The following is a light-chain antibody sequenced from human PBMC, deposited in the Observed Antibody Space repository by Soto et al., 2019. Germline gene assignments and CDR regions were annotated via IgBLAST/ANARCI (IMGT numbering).Light chain of an antibody. Sequence: DIQMTQSPSTLSASVGDRVTITCRASQSLSSWLAWYQQKPGKAPKLLIFDASTLEGGVPSRFSGSGSGTEFTLTISSLQPDDSATYYCQHYNNYWTFGQGTKVDIK. J-gene: IGKJ1*01. CDR2: DAS. CDR3: QHYNNYWT. V-gene: IGKV1-5*01. CDR1: QSLSSW.